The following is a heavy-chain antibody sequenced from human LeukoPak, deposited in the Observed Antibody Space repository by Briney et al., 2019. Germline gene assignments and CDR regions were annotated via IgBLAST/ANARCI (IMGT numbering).Heavy chain of an antibody. CDR1: GYTFTDYY. V-gene: IGHV1-69-2*01. J-gene: IGHJ4*02. CDR3: ATVGEYCSSTSCQN. D-gene: IGHD2-2*01. CDR2: VDPEDGET. Sequence: ASVKVSCKVSGYTFTDYYMHWVQQAPGKGLEWMGLVDPEDGETIYAEKFQGRVTITADTSTDTAYMELSSLRSEDTAVYYCATVGEYCSSTSCQNWGQGTLVTVSS.